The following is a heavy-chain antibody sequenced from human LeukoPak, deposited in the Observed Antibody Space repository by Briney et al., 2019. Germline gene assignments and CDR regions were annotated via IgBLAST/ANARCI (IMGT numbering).Heavy chain of an antibody. D-gene: IGHD3-22*01. V-gene: IGHV3-9*01. J-gene: IGHJ6*03. Sequence: GGSLRLSCAASGFTFDDYAMHWVRQAPGKGLEWVSGISWNSGSIGYADSVKGRFTISRDNAKNSLYLQMNSLRAEDTALYYCAKEVINLVGDYYYYYMDVWGKGTTVTVSS. CDR2: ISWNSGSI. CDR1: GFTFDDYA. CDR3: AKEVINLVGDYYYYYMDV.